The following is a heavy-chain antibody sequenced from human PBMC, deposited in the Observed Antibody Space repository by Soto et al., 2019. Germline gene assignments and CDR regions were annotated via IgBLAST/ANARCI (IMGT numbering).Heavy chain of an antibody. D-gene: IGHD6-13*01. V-gene: IGHV2-5*02. CDR1: GFSLSTSGVG. CDR3: AHRPRGAADGDVSTPLGY. CDR2: IYWDDDK. Sequence: QITLKESGPTLVKPTQTLTLTCTFSGFSLSTSGVGVGWIRQPPGKALEWLALIYWDDDKRYSPSLKSRLTITKDTAKNQVVLTMTNMDPVDTATYYCAHRPRGAADGDVSTPLGYWGQGTLVTVSS. J-gene: IGHJ4*02.